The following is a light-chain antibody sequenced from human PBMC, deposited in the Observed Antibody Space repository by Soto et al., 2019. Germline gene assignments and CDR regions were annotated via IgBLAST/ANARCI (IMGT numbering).Light chain of an antibody. V-gene: IGLV2-23*02. Sequence: QSVLTQPASVSGSPGQSIIISCNGTNSDVGSYNLVSWYQQHPGKAPKVIIYEVSERPSGVSDRFSGSKSGNTASLMISGLQAEDEADYYCCSYAGSSTQSYVFGSGTKVTVL. J-gene: IGLJ1*01. CDR2: EVS. CDR3: CSYAGSSTQSYV. CDR1: NSDVGSYNL.